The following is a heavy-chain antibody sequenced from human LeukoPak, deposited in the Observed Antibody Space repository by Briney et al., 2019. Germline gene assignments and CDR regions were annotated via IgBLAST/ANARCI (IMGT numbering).Heavy chain of an antibody. CDR2: IIPILGIA. V-gene: IGHV1-69*04. J-gene: IGHJ4*02. CDR3: ASTSEGLLWFGELSFGY. Sequence: GASVKVSCKASGGTFSSYAISWVRQAPGQGLEWMGRIIPILGIANYAQKFQGRVTITADKSTSTAYMELSSLRSEDTAVYYCASTSEGLLWFGELSFGYWGQGTLVTVSS. D-gene: IGHD3-10*01. CDR1: GGTFSSYA.